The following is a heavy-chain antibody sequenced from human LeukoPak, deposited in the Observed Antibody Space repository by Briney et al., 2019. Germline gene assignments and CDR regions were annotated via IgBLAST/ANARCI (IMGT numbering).Heavy chain of an antibody. CDR2: IYPGDSDT. J-gene: IGHJ4*02. CDR3: ARLGGTAMIFNYFDY. Sequence: GESLKISCKGSGYSFTSYWIGWVRQMPGKGLEWMGIIYPGDSDTRYSPSFQGQVTLSADKSISAAYLQWSSLKASDTAMYYCARLGGTAMIFNYFDYWGQGTLVTVSS. V-gene: IGHV5-51*01. CDR1: GYSFTSYW. D-gene: IGHD3/OR15-3a*01.